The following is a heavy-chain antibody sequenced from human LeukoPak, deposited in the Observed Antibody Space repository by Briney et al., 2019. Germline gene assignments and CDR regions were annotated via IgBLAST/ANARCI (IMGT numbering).Heavy chain of an antibody. CDR2: ISGSGGST. CDR3: AKQSDGSFDY. J-gene: IGHJ4*02. V-gene: IGHV3-23*01. Sequence: GGSLRLSCAASGFTFSSYAMSGVRQAPGKGLEWVSAISGSGGSTYYADSVKGRFTISRDNSKNTLFLQMNSLRAEDTAVYYCAKQSDGSFDYWGQGTLVTVSS. CDR1: GFTFSSYA.